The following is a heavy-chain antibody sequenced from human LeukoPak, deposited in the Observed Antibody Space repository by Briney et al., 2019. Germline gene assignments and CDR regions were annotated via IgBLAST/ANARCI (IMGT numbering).Heavy chain of an antibody. Sequence: GGSLRLSCAASGFTFSSYWMHWVRQAPGKGLVWVSRINSDGSSTSYADSVKGRFTIFRDNAKNTLYLQMNSLRAEDTAVYYCARDFSYYDILTGYYSSSRGMDVWGQGTTVTVSS. CDR2: INSDGSST. CDR1: GFTFSSYW. CDR3: ARDFSYYDILTGYYSSSRGMDV. V-gene: IGHV3-74*01. J-gene: IGHJ6*02. D-gene: IGHD3-9*01.